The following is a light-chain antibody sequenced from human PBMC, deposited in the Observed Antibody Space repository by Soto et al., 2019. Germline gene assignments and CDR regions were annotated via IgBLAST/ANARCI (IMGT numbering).Light chain of an antibody. CDR2: AAS. V-gene: IGKV1-9*01. CDR1: QSIRSY. J-gene: IGKJ5*01. Sequence: QLGKTPYLVGPRVVKKKTITCRASQSIRSYLAWDQQKAGRATKLLIYAASTLQSEVPSRFSGSGSGTEFTLTISSLQPEDFATYYCQQPNSFPITFGQGTLLEI. CDR3: QQPNSFPIT.